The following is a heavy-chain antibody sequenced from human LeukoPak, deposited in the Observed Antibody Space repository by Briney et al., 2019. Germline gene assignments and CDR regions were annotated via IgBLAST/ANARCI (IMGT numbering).Heavy chain of an antibody. CDR1: GFTFDDYA. CDR3: AASVGYCTNGVCYKYYYGMDV. D-gene: IGHD2-8*01. V-gene: IGHV3-43*02. J-gene: IGHJ6*02. CDR2: IRGNGGNT. Sequence: PGGSLRLSCAASGFTFDDYAMHWVRQVPGKGLEWVSLIRGNGGNTYYADSVKGRFSISRDNAKNSLYLQMNSLSADDTAVYYCAASVGYCTNGVCYKYYYGMDVWGQGTTVTVSS.